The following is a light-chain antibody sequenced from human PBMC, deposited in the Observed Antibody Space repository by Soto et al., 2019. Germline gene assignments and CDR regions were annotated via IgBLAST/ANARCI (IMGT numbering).Light chain of an antibody. V-gene: IGLV2-8*01. Sequence: QSVLTQPPSASGSPGQSVTISCTGTSSDVGGYKFVSWYQQHPGKAPKLMIYDVNKRPSEVPDRFSGSKSGNTASLTVSGLQAEDEADYYCSSYAGSNTFVFGTGTKLTVL. J-gene: IGLJ1*01. CDR3: SSYAGSNTFV. CDR2: DVN. CDR1: SSDVGGYKF.